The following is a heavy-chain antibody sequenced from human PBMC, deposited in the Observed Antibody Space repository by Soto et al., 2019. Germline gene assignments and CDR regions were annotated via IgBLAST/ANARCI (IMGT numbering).Heavy chain of an antibody. D-gene: IGHD2-15*01. Sequence: GGSLRLSCAASGFTFSSYGMHWVRQAPGKGLEWVAVISYDGSNKNYADSVKGRFTISRDNSKNTLYLQMNSLRAEDTAVYYCAIIMFVAPDRSASPSYYYYGMDVWGQGTTVTVSS. V-gene: IGHV3-30*03. CDR1: GFTFSSYG. CDR2: ISYDGSNK. J-gene: IGHJ6*02. CDR3: AIIMFVAPDRSASPSYYYYGMDV.